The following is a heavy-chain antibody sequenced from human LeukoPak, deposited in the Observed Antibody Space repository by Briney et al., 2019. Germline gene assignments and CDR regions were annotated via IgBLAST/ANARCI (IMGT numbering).Heavy chain of an antibody. CDR1: GFTFSSYG. J-gene: IGHJ4*02. V-gene: IGHV3-30*02. CDR3: AKYAPFGALAGTSIDY. CDR2: IWYDGSNK. Sequence: GGSLRLSCAASGFTFSSYGMHWVRQAPGKGLEWVAVIWYDGSNKHYADSVKGRFTISRDNSRNTLYLQMNSLRTEDTAVYYCAKYAPFGALAGTSIDYWGQGTLVTVSS. D-gene: IGHD6-19*01.